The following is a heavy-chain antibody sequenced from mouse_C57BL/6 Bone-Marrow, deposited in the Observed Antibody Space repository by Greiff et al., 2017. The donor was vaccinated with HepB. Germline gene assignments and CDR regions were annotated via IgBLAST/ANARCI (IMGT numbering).Heavy chain of an antibody. CDR2: ISSGGSYT. V-gene: IGHV5-6*01. Sequence: EVHLVESGGDLVKPGGSLKLSCAASGFTFSSYGMSWVRQTPDKRLEWVATISSGGSYTYYSDSVKGRFTISRDNAKNTLYLQMSSLKSEDTAMYYCASSYYYGSSLFAYWGQGTLVTVSA. D-gene: IGHD1-1*01. CDR3: ASSYYYGSSLFAY. CDR1: GFTFSSYG. J-gene: IGHJ3*01.